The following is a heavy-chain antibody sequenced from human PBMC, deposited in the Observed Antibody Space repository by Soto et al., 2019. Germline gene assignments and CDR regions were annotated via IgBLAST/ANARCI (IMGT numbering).Heavy chain of an antibody. J-gene: IGHJ6*02. CDR1: GGTFSSYA. Sequence: QVQLVQSGAEEKKPGSSVKVSCKASGGTFSSYAISWVRQAPGQGPEWMGGIIPIVGTANYAQKFQGIVTITADKSTSTAYMELSSVRAEATAVYYGARDGPLNYYGMDVWGQGTTVTVSS. V-gene: IGHV1-69*06. CDR2: IIPIVGTA. CDR3: ARDGPLNYYGMDV.